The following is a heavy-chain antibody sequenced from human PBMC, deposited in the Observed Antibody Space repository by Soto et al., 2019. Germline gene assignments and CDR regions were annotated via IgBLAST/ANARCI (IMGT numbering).Heavy chain of an antibody. CDR2: IIPYYNTL. J-gene: IGHJ4*02. V-gene: IGHV1-69*01. CDR3: ASGASRWYPYFFDS. D-gene: IGHD6-13*01. CDR1: EGTFNSYA. Sequence: QAQVVQSGAEVSKHGSSVQLSCKASEGTFNSYAISWVRQAPGQGLEWMGGIIPYYNTLNYAQKFQDSVTITADDSKNTVYMELSSLRSDDTAVYFCASGASRWYPYFFDSWAQGTLVTVSS.